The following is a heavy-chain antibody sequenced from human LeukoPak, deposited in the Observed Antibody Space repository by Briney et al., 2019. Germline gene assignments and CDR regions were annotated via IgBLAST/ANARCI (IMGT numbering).Heavy chain of an antibody. CDR3: AREQTETIPVGATGLYDY. CDR1: GGTFSSYA. J-gene: IGHJ4*02. V-gene: IGHV1-69*13. D-gene: IGHD1-26*01. Sequence: ASVKVSCKASGGTFSSYAISWVRQAPGQGLEWMGGIIPIFGTANYAQKFQGRVTITADESTSTAYMELSSLRSEDTAVYYCAREQTETIPVGATGLYDYWGQGTLVTVSS. CDR2: IIPIFGTA.